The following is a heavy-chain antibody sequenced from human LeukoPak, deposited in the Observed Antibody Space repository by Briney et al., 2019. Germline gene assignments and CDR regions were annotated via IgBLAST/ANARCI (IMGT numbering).Heavy chain of an antibody. CDR2: IYSGGST. J-gene: IGHJ3*02. V-gene: IGHV3-66*01. CDR1: GFTFSSYW. Sequence: PGGPLRLSCAASGFTFSSYWMSWVRQAPGKGLEWVSVIYSGGSTYYADSVKGRFTISRDNSKNTLYLQMNSLRAEDTAVYYCARGSYDSSGYGAFDIWGQGTMVTVSS. D-gene: IGHD3-22*01. CDR3: ARGSYDSSGYGAFDI.